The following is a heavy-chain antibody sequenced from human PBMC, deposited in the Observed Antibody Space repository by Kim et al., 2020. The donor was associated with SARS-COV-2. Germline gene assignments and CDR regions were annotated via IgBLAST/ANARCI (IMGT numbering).Heavy chain of an antibody. J-gene: IGHJ4*02. Sequence: GGSLRLSCAASGFTFSSYAMHWVRQAPGKGLEWVAVISYDGSNKYYADSVKGRFTISRDNSKNTLYLQMNSLRAEDTAVYYCARAHSGSYYSVFDYWGQG. CDR1: GFTFSSYA. CDR3: ARAHSGSYYSVFDY. CDR2: ISYDGSNK. D-gene: IGHD1-26*01. V-gene: IGHV3-30-3*01.